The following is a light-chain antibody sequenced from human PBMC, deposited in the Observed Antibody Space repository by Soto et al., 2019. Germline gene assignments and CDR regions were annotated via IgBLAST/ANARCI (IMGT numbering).Light chain of an antibody. CDR2: DAS. V-gene: IGKV1-5*01. J-gene: IGKJ1*01. Sequence: DIQMTQSPSTLSASVGDRVTITCRASQSVSTWLAWYQQKPGKAPNLLIYDASTLESGVPSRFSGSGSGIEFTLTISSLQPDDFATYYCQQYNSYSRAFGQGTKVEI. CDR3: QQYNSYSRA. CDR1: QSVSTW.